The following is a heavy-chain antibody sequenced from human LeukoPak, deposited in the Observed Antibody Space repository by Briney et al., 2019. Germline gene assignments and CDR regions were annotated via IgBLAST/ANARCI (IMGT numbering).Heavy chain of an antibody. CDR2: ISGSGGRI. J-gene: IGHJ3*02. CDR1: GFTFSSYD. CDR3: AKDPPTVMANAFHI. D-gene: IGHD5-18*01. Sequence: RPGGSLRLSCAASGFTFSSYDMSWVRQAPGKGLEWVSGISGSGGRIYYADSVKGRFTISRDNSKNTLYLQMNSPRAEDTAVYYCAKDPPTVMANAFHIWGQGTMVTVSS. V-gene: IGHV3-23*01.